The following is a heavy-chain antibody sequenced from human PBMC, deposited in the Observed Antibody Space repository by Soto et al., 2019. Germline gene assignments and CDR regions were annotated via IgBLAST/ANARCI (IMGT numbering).Heavy chain of an antibody. D-gene: IGHD6-19*01. Sequence: QITLKESGPTLVKPTQTLTLTCTFSGFSLSTSGVGVGWIRQPPGKALEWLALIYWNDDKRYSPSLKSRLTITKDTSKNQVVLTMTNMDPVDTATYYCAHIPYSSGWYGRFRFDPWGQGTLVTVSS. CDR2: IYWNDDK. J-gene: IGHJ5*02. CDR1: GFSLSTSGVG. CDR3: AHIPYSSGWYGRFRFDP. V-gene: IGHV2-5*01.